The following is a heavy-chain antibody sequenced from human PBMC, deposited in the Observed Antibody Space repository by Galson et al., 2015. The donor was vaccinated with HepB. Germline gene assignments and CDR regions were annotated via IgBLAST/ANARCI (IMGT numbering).Heavy chain of an antibody. Sequence: SVKVSCKAYGDTFSNNDISWVRQAPGQGPEWMGGITPIFGTPKYSPSFLGQVTISADKSINTAYLQWSSLKASDTAVYYCARHDRNYYYYYGMDVWGQGATVTVSS. CDR1: GDTFSNND. CDR2: ITPIFGTP. J-gene: IGHJ6*02. CDR3: ARHDRNYYYYYGMDV. V-gene: IGHV1-69*06.